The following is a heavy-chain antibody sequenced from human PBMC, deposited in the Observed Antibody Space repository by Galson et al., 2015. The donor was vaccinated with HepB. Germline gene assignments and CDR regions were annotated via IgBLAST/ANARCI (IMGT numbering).Heavy chain of an antibody. CDR3: ARAHYDILTGSRYGMDV. V-gene: IGHV3-66*01. Sequence: SLRLSCAASGFTVSSNYISWVRQAPGKGLEWVSVIYSGGSTYYADSVKGRFTISRDDAKNSLYLQMNSLRAEDTAVYYCARAHYDILTGSRYGMDVWGQGTTVTVSS. J-gene: IGHJ6*02. D-gene: IGHD3-9*01. CDR2: IYSGGST. CDR1: GFTVSSNY.